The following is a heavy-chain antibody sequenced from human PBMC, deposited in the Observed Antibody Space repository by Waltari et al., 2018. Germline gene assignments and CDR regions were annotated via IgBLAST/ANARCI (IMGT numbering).Heavy chain of an antibody. CDR1: GGSISSSSYY. J-gene: IGHJ6*03. D-gene: IGHD2-2*01. Sequence: QLQLQESGPGLVKPSETLSLTCTVSGGSISSSSYYWGWIRQPPGKGLEWIGSIYYSGSTYYNPSLKSRVTISVDTSKNQFSLKLSSVTAADTAVYYCARVVPAAILYYYYYMDVWGKGTTVTISS. V-gene: IGHV4-39*07. CDR3: ARVVPAAILYYYYYMDV. CDR2: IYYSGST.